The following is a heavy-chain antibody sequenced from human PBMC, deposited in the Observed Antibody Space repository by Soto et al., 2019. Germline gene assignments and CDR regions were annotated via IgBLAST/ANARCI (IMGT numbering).Heavy chain of an antibody. J-gene: IGHJ6*02. CDR3: TRVLIAAAGFYYYGMDV. CDR2: IRSKANSYAT. Sequence: GESLKISCAASGFTFSGSAMHWVRQASGKGLEWVGRIRSKANSYATAYAASVKGRFTISRDDSKNTAYLQMNSLKTEDTAVYYCTRVLIAAAGFYYYGMDVWGQGTTVTVSS. CDR1: GFTFSGSA. V-gene: IGHV3-73*01. D-gene: IGHD6-13*01.